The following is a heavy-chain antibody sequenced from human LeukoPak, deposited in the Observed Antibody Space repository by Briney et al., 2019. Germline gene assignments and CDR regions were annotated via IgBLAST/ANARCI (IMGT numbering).Heavy chain of an antibody. J-gene: IGHJ4*02. D-gene: IGHD2-2*01. Sequence: ASVKVSCKASGGTFSSYAISWVRQAPGQGLEWMGRIIPIFGIANYAQKFQGRVTITADKSTSTAYMELSSLRSEDTAVYYCASLGSQGYCSSTSRPSQVDYWGQGTLVTVSS. V-gene: IGHV1-69*04. CDR3: ASLGSQGYCSSTSRPSQVDY. CDR2: IIPIFGIA. CDR1: GGTFSSYA.